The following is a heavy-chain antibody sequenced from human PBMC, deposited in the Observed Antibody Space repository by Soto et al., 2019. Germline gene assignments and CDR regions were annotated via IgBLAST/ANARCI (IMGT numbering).Heavy chain of an antibody. J-gene: IGHJ5*02. CDR3: ARAERYYDSSGYYS. Sequence: PSETLSLTCTVSGGSISSYYWSWIRQPPGKGLEWIGYIYYSGSTNYNPSLKSRVTISVDTSKNQFSLKLSSVTAADTAVYYCARAERYYDSSGYYSWGQGTLVTVS. V-gene: IGHV4-59*01. D-gene: IGHD3-22*01. CDR2: IYYSGST. CDR1: GGSISSYY.